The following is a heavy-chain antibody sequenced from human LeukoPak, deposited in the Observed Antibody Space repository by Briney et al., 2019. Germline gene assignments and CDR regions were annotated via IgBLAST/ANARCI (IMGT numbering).Heavy chain of an antibody. Sequence: GGSLRLSCAASGFPFSTYEMSWVRQAPGKGLEWISYISSSGNTIYYADSVKGRFTISRDNAKNSLYLQMNSLRVEDTALYYCASAFYGSGSYVNWFDPWAREPWSPSPQ. V-gene: IGHV3-48*03. CDR1: GFPFSTYE. CDR3: ASAFYGSGSYVNWFDP. CDR2: ISSSGNTI. J-gene: IGHJ5*02. D-gene: IGHD3-10*01.